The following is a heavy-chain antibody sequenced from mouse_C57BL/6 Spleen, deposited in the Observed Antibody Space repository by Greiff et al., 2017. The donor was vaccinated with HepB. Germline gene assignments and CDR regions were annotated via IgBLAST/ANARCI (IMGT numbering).Heavy chain of an antibody. CDR3: ARGHYGPGYFDY. CDR2: INPGSGGT. J-gene: IGHJ2*01. CDR1: GYAFTNYL. V-gene: IGHV1-54*01. Sequence: QVQLKESGAELVRPGTSVKVSCKASGYAFTNYLIEWVKQRPGQGLEWIGVINPGSGGTNYNEKFKGKATLTADKSSSTAYMQLSSLTSEDSAVYFCARGHYGPGYFDYWGQGTTLTVSS. D-gene: IGHD1-1*01.